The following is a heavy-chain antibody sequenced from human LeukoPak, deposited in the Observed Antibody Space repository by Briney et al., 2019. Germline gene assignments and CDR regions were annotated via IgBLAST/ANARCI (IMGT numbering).Heavy chain of an antibody. V-gene: IGHV3-30*02. Sequence: GGSLRLSCAASGFTFSGYHMHWVRQAPGKGLEWVAFIQYDGSNEHYADSVNGRFTISRGNSRNTLYLQMSSLRPEDTAVYYCGKHDSSYSGNWGQGTLVTVSS. CDR1: GFTFSGYH. CDR2: IQYDGSNE. D-gene: IGHD3-22*01. J-gene: IGHJ4*02. CDR3: GKHDSSYSGN.